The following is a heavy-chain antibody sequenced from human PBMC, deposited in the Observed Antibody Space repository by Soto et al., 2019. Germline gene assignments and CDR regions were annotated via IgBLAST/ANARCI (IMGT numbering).Heavy chain of an antibody. CDR2: INAGNGNT. V-gene: IGHV1-3*01. CDR1: GYTFTSYA. J-gene: IGHJ4*02. CDR3: ARDQSWGSGWYGY. D-gene: IGHD6-19*01. Sequence: QVQLVQSGAEVKKPGASVKVSCKASGYTFTSYAMHWVRQAPGQRLEWMGWINAGNGNTKYSQKFQGRVTITRDTSARTAYMGLSSLRSEDTAVYYCARDQSWGSGWYGYWGQGTLVTVSS.